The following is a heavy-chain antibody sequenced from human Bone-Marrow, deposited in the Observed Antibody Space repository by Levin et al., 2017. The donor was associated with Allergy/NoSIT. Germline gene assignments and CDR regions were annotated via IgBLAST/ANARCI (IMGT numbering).Heavy chain of an antibody. J-gene: IGHJ5*02. Sequence: PSETLSLTCAVSGDSVSHYYWSWIRQSPGRGLEWLGYIYHGGSTNYNPSLKSRVSISLDTSRNEFSLSLTSMTAADTAAYYCARRARAGGYDGYNWLDPWGQGTLVTVSS. D-gene: IGHD5-12*01. CDR3: ARRARAGGYDGYNWLDP. CDR2: IYHGGST. V-gene: IGHV4-59*02. CDR1: GDSVSHYY.